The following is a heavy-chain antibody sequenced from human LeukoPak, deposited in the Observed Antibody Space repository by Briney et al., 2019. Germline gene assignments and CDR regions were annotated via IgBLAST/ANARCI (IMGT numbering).Heavy chain of an antibody. J-gene: IGHJ5*02. V-gene: IGHV4-34*01. CDR1: GGSFSGYY. CDR3: ARFVAVVVTGGWFDP. Sequence: SSETLSLTCAVYGGSFSGYYWSWIRQPPGKGLEWIGEINHSGSTYYNPSLKSRVTISVDRSKNQFSLKLSSVTAADTAVYYCARFVAVVVTGGWFDPWGQGTLVTVSS. D-gene: IGHD2-15*01. CDR2: INHSGST.